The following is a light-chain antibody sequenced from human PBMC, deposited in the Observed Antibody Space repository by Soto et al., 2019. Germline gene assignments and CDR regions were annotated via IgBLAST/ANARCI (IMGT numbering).Light chain of an antibody. V-gene: IGKV1-12*01. CDR3: QQANSFPWT. J-gene: IGKJ1*01. Sequence: DIQMTQSPSSVSASVGDRITITCRASQGISRWLAWHQQKPGKAPELLIYSASSLQSGVPSRFSGSGSGTDFTLTISSLRPEDFATYYCQQANSFPWTFGQGTKVEIK. CDR2: SAS. CDR1: QGISRW.